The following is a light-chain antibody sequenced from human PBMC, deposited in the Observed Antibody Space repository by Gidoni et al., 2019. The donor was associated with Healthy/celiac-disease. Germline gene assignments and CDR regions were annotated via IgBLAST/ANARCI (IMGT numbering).Light chain of an antibody. Sequence: IRNDLGWYQQKPGKAPKLLIYIASNLQSGVPSRFSGSGSGTDFTLTISSLQPEDFATYYCLQDYSYPYTFGQGTTLEIK. J-gene: IGKJ2*01. CDR2: IAS. CDR3: LQDYSYPYT. CDR1: IRND. V-gene: IGKV1-6*01.